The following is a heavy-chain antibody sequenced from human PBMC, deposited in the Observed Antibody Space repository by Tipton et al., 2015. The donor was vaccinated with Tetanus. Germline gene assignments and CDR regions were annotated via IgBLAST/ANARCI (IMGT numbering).Heavy chain of an antibody. J-gene: IGHJ6*02. CDR2: IYYSGST. CDR3: ARDGGQQPANYYYYGMDV. V-gene: IGHV4-59*01. D-gene: IGHD6-13*01. CDR1: GGSISSYY. Sequence: TLSLTCTVSGGSISSYYWSWIRQPPGKGLEWIGYIYYSGSTNYNPSLKRRVTISVDTSKNQFSLKLSSVTAADTAVYYCARDGGQQPANYYYYGMDVWGQGTTVTVSS.